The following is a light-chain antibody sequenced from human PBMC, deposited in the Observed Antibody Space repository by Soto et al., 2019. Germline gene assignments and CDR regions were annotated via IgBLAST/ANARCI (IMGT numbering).Light chain of an antibody. CDR2: DVS. CDR3: SSYTSSNTVGV. V-gene: IGLV2-14*01. CDR1: NSDVGGYNY. Sequence: QSALTQPASVSGSPGQSITISCTGTNSDVGGYNYVSWYQQHPGKVPKLMIYDVSNRPLGVSNRFSGSKSGNTASLTISGLQAEDEADYYCSSYTSSNTVGVFGGGTKVTVL. J-gene: IGLJ2*01.